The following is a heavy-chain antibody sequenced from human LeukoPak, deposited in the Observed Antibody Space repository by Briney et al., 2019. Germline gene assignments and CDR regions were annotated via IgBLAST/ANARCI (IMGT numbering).Heavy chain of an antibody. CDR3: ARTKHYYGDFFDY. V-gene: IGHV4-61*01. J-gene: IGHJ4*02. Sequence: SETLSLTCTVSGGSVSSGSYYWSWIRQPPGKGLEWIGYIYYSGSTNYNPSLKSRVTISVDTSKNQFSLKLSSVTAADTAVYYCARTKHYYGDFFDYWGQGTLVTVSS. D-gene: IGHD4-17*01. CDR2: IYYSGST. CDR1: GGSVSSGSYY.